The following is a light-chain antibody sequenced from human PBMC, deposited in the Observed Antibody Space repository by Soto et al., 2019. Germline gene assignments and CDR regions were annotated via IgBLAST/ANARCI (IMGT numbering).Light chain of an antibody. CDR1: SSDVGSYNL. CDR3: CSYAGSSTPYV. CDR2: EGS. J-gene: IGLJ1*01. Sequence: QSVLTQPASVSGSPGQSITISCTGTSSDVGSYNLVSWYQQRPGKAPKLMIYEGSKRPSGVSNRFSGPKSGNTASLTISGLQAEDEADYYCCSYAGSSTPYVFGTGTKVTVL. V-gene: IGLV2-23*01.